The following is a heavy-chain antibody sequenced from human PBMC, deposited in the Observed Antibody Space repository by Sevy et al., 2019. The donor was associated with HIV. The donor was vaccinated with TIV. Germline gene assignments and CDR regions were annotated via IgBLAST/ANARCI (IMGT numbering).Heavy chain of an antibody. J-gene: IGHJ5*02. V-gene: IGHV4-59*01. CDR1: GASISSNY. CDR2: IYYGGST. CDR3: ARPGGDCAGGSCGGWLDP. Sequence: SETLSLTYTVSGASISSNYWSWIRQPPGKGLEWIGHIYYGGSTNYNPSLRSRVTISVDTSKNQFSLNLSSVTPADTAVYYCARPGGDCAGGSCGGWLDPWDRGTLVTVSS. D-gene: IGHD2-15*01.